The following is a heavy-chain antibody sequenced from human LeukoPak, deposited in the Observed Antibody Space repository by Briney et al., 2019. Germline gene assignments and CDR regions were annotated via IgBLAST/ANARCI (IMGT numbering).Heavy chain of an antibody. CDR1: GFTVRNNH. J-gene: IGHJ5*02. Sequence: GSLRLSCAASGFTVRNNHMSWVRQAPGKGLEWVSVIDSRDNTYHADSVKGRFTISRHTSKNTLYLQMNSLRAEDTAVYYCARESTPLRGAFDPWGPGTLVTVSS. D-gene: IGHD5-24*01. CDR2: IDSRDNT. V-gene: IGHV3-53*04. CDR3: ARESTPLRGAFDP.